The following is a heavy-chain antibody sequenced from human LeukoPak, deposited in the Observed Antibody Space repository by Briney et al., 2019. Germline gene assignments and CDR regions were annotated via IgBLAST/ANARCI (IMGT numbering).Heavy chain of an antibody. V-gene: IGHV4-59*08. D-gene: IGHD3-16*02. Sequence: SETLSLTCTVSGGSMSPYHWGWIRQPPGKGLEWTGYIYYSGSTNYNPSLNSRVTISVDTSKNQFSLRLSSVTAADTAVYYCARASGELSDAFDIWGQGTMVTVSS. CDR2: IYYSGST. CDR1: GGSMSPYH. CDR3: ARASGELSDAFDI. J-gene: IGHJ3*02.